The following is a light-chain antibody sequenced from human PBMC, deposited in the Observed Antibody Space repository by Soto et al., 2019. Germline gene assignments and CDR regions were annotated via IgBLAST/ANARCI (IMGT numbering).Light chain of an antibody. CDR2: ENN. J-gene: IGLJ1*01. V-gene: IGLV1-51*02. CDR3: GTWDSSLSAYV. CDR1: SSNIGNNY. Sequence: VLTQPPSVSAAPGQMVTISCSGSSSNIGNNYVSWYQQLPGTAPKLLIYENNKRPSGIPDRFSGSKSGTSATLGITGLQTGDEADYYCGTWDSSLSAYVFGTGTKVTVL.